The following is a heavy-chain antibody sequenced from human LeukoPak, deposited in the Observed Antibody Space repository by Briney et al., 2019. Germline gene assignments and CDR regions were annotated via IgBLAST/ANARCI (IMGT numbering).Heavy chain of an antibody. CDR2: ISGSGGST. CDR1: GFTFSSYA. J-gene: IGHJ4*02. V-gene: IGHV3-23*01. D-gene: IGHD3-10*01. CDR3: AKSEYYYGSGSSLFDY. Sequence: GGSLRLSCAASGFTFSSYAMSWVRQAPGKGLEWVSAISGSGGSTYYADSVKGRFTISRDNSKNTLYLQMNSLRAEGTAVYYCAKSEYYYGSGSSLFDYWGQGTLVTVSS.